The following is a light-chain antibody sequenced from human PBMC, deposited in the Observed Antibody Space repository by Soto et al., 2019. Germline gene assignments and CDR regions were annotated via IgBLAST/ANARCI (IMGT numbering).Light chain of an antibody. CDR2: GAS. J-gene: IGKJ3*01. Sequence: EVVLTQSPATLSASPGETATLSCRASQTVGTNLAWYQQRPGQAPRLLIYGASTRATGIPARFSGSGSGSEFTLTISSLQSDDFAVYYCQQYNKWPLFTFGPGTRVDNK. CDR1: QTVGTN. CDR3: QQYNKWPLFT. V-gene: IGKV3-15*01.